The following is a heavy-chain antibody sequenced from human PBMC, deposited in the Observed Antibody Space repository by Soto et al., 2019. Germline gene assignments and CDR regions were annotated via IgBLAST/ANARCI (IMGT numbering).Heavy chain of an antibody. CDR2: FDPEDGET. D-gene: IGHD1-20*01. Sequence: ASVKVSCKASGGTFSSYSISWVLQAPGKGLEWMGGFDPEDGETIYAQKFQGRVTMTEDTSTDTAYMELSSLRSEDTAVYYCATGNRYNWKDYYYGMDVWGQGTTVTVSS. V-gene: IGHV1-24*01. CDR3: ATGNRYNWKDYYYGMDV. J-gene: IGHJ6*02. CDR1: GGTFSSYS.